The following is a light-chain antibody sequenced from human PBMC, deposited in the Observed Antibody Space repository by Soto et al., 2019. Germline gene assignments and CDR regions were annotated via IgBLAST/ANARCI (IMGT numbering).Light chain of an antibody. V-gene: IGLV2-14*01. CDR2: EVR. CDR3: SLYSPSDTLLL. CDR1: SSDIGSYNF. Sequence: QSALTQPASVSASPGQSITISCAGTSSDIGSYNFVSWYQQHAGEAPKLVIYEVRNRPSGVSSRFSGSKSGNTASLTISGVRAEDEAHYYCSLYSPSDTLLLFGGGTKLPVL. J-gene: IGLJ2*01.